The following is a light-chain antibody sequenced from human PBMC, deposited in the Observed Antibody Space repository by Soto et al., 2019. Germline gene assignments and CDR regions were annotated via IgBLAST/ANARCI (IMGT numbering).Light chain of an antibody. J-gene: IGKJ2*01. CDR3: QQRSNWPPYT. Sequence: EVVLTQSPATLSLSPGERATLSCRASQSVSNYLAWYQQKPGQPPRLLIYDASTRATGIPARFSGSGSGTDFTLTINSREPEDFAVYYCQQRSNWPPYTFGQGTKLEIK. CDR2: DAS. CDR1: QSVSNY. V-gene: IGKV3-11*01.